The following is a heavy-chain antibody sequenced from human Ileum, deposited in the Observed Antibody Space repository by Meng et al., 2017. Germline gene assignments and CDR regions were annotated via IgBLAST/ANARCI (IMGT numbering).Heavy chain of an antibody. CDR2: ISYDGSNK. Sequence: HVQLVDSGGSVVQSERSLRLSCAASGFTFSSYAMHWVRQAPGKGLEWVAVISYDGSNKYYADSVKGRFTISRDNSKNTLYLQMNSLRAEDTAVYYCARDTKNYYDSSGYPGPLDYWGQGTLVTVSS. J-gene: IGHJ4*02. V-gene: IGHV3-30-3*01. D-gene: IGHD3-22*01. CDR3: ARDTKNYYDSSGYPGPLDY. CDR1: GFTFSSYA.